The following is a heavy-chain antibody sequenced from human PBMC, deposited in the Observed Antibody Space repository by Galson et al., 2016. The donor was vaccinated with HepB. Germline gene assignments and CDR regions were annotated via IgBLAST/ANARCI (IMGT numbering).Heavy chain of an antibody. CDR3: ARSGTSTWFLGIDYFDY. D-gene: IGHD6-13*01. V-gene: IGHV1-18*01. CDR2: ISAYNGNT. Sequence: SVKVSCKASGYTFTNYGISWVRQAPGQGLEWMGWISAYNGNTNSAQKLQGRVTMTTDTSTSTAYMELRSLRSDDTAVYYCARSGTSTWFLGIDYFDYWGQGTLVTVSS. J-gene: IGHJ4*02. CDR1: GYTFTNYG.